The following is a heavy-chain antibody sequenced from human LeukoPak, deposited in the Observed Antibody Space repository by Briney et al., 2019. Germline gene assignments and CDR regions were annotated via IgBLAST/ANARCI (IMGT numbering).Heavy chain of an antibody. Sequence: GGSLRLSCAASGFTFSSYWMSWVRQAPGKGLEWVANIKQDGSEKYYVDSVKGRFTISRDNAKNTLYLQMNSLRAEDTAVYYCAREQTLAYCGGDCYQGEYFQHWGQGTLVTVSS. CDR2: IKQDGSEK. CDR3: AREQTLAYCGGDCYQGEYFQH. V-gene: IGHV3-7*01. D-gene: IGHD2-21*02. CDR1: GFTFSSYW. J-gene: IGHJ1*01.